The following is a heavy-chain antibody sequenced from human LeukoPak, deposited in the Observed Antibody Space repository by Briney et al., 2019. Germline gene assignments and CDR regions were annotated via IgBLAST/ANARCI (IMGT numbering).Heavy chain of an antibody. Sequence: GRSLRLSCAASGFTFSSYAMHWVRQAPGKGLEWVAVISYDGSNKYYADSVKGRFTISRDNSKNTLYLQMNSLRAEDTAAYYCARDETRQQWLVKLDYWGQGTLVTVSS. J-gene: IGHJ4*02. CDR3: ARDETRQQWLVKLDY. CDR1: GFTFSSYA. V-gene: IGHV3-30*04. CDR2: ISYDGSNK. D-gene: IGHD6-19*01.